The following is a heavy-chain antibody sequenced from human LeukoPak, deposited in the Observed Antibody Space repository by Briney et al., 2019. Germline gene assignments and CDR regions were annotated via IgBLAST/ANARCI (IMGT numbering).Heavy chain of an antibody. CDR1: GGSISSYY. CDR2: ISYSGST. J-gene: IGHJ5*02. CDR3: AREGTAGTNLNWFDP. D-gene: IGHD1-1*01. Sequence: SETLSLTCTVSGGSISSYYWSWIRQPPGKGLEWIGYISYSGSTNFNPSLKSRVTISVDTSKNQFPLKLSSVTAADTAVYYCAREGTAGTNLNWFDPWGQGTLVTVSS. V-gene: IGHV4-59*01.